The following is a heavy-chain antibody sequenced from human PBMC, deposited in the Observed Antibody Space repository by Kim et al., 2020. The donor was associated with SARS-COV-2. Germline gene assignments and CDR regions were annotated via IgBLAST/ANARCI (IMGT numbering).Heavy chain of an antibody. Sequence: GGSLRLSCAASGFTFSSYAMSWVRQAPGKGLEWVSAISGSGGSTYYADSVKGRFTISRDNSKNTLYLQMNSLRAEDTAVYYCAKGVLSNLDSWGGEYYYYGMDVWGQGTTVTVSS. V-gene: IGHV3-23*01. CDR3: AKGVLSNLDSWGGEYYYYGMDV. CDR1: GFTFSSYA. J-gene: IGHJ6*02. D-gene: IGHD3-22*01. CDR2: ISGSGGST.